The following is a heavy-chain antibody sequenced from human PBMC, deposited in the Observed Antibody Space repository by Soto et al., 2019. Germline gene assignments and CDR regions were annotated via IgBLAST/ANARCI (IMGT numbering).Heavy chain of an antibody. V-gene: IGHV1-69*13. CDR2: IIPIFGTA. CDR3: ARDSKEEYSSSSAGWYFDY. Sequence: SVKVSCKASGGTFSSYAISWVRQAPGQGLEWMGGIIPIFGTANYAQKFQGRVTITADESTSTAYMELSSLRSEDTAVYYCARDSKEEYSSSSAGWYFDYWGQGTMVTVSS. D-gene: IGHD6-6*01. CDR1: GGTFSSYA. J-gene: IGHJ4*02.